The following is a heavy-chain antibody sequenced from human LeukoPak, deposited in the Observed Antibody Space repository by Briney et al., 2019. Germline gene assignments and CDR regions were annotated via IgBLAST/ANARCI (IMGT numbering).Heavy chain of an antibody. V-gene: IGHV3-30*18. CDR1: GFTFSSYG. Sequence: GRSLRLSCAASGFTFSSYGMHWVRQAPGKGLEWVAVISYDGSNKYYADSVKGRFTISRDNSKNTLYLQMNSLRAEDTAVYYCAKDGTGLIWFGELLLDYWGQGTLVTVSS. CDR2: ISYDGSNK. J-gene: IGHJ4*02. D-gene: IGHD3-10*01. CDR3: AKDGTGLIWFGELLLDY.